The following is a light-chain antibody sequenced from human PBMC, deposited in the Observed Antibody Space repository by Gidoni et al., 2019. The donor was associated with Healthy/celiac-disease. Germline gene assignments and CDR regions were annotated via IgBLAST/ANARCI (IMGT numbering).Light chain of an antibody. V-gene: IGKV3-20*01. CDR2: GAS. CDR3: QQYGS. CDR1: QSVSSSY. Sequence: EIVLTQSPGTLSLSPGDRATLSCRASQSVSSSYLAWYQQKPGQAPRLLIYGASSRATGIPDRFSGSGSGTDFTLTISRLEPEDFAVYYCQQYGSFXQXTRLEIK. J-gene: IGKJ5*01.